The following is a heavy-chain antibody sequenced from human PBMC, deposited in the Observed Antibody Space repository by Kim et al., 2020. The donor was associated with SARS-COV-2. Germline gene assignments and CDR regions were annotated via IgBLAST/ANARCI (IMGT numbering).Heavy chain of an antibody. Sequence: GGSLRLSCVSSGFIFSSYGFHWVRQAPGKGLEWVANIWYDGSRKYYADSVDGRFTVSRDYSNNTLYLQMNSLRAEDTALYYCARESSCYPDFWGQGTLVT. CDR2: IWYDGSRK. J-gene: IGHJ4*02. D-gene: IGHD3-22*01. CDR1: GFIFSSYG. CDR3: ARESSCYPDF. V-gene: IGHV3-33*01.